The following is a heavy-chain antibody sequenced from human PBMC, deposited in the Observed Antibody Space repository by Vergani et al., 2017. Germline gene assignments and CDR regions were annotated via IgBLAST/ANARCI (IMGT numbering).Heavy chain of an antibody. J-gene: IGHJ4*02. D-gene: IGHD6-19*01. CDR1: GFTFSNYY. V-gene: IGHV3-21*01. Sequence: EVQLVESGGGLVQPGRSLRLSCAASGFTFSNYYMNWVRQAPGMGLEWVSSISSGSSYKYYADSVKGRFTISRDNAKNSLYLQMNSLRADDTAVYYCAKDSGGWPYYFDYWGQGTLVTVSS. CDR3: AKDSGGWPYYFDY. CDR2: ISSGSSYK.